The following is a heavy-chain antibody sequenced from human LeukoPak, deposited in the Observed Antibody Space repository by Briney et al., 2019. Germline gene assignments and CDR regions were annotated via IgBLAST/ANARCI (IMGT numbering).Heavy chain of an antibody. CDR1: GYTLTELS. V-gene: IGHV1-24*01. J-gene: IGHJ5*02. CDR2: FDPEDGET. Sequence: ASVKVSCKVSGYTLTELSMHWVRQAPGKGLEWMGGFDPEDGETIYAQKFQGRVTMTEDTSTDTAYMELSSLRSEDTPVYYCATELVVAAREINWFDPWGQGTLVTVSS. D-gene: IGHD2-15*01. CDR3: ATELVVAAREINWFDP.